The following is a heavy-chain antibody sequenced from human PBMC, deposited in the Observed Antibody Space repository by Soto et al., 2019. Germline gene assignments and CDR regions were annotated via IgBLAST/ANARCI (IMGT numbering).Heavy chain of an antibody. CDR2: ISGSGGST. CDR1: GFTFSSYA. V-gene: IGHV3-23*01. CDR3: ERGSYYKGEVS. D-gene: IGHD3-10*01. Sequence: GGSLRLSCVASGFTFSSYAMSWVRQAPGKGLEWVSAISGSGGSTYYADSVKGRFTISRDNSKNTLYLQMNSLRDEDTAVYYCERGSYYKGEVSWGQGTLVTVSS. J-gene: IGHJ5*02.